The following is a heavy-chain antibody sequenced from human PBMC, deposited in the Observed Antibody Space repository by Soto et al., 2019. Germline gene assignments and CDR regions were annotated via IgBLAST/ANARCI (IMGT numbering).Heavy chain of an antibody. D-gene: IGHD4-17*01. CDR1: GFTFSSYG. J-gene: IGHJ4*02. CDR3: AKGHAYGGKFIIY. Sequence: QVQLVESGGGVVQPGRSLRLSCAASGFTFSSYGMHWVRQAPGKGLEWVAVISYDGSNKYYADSVKGRFTISRDNSKNTLYLQMNSLRAEDTAVYYCAKGHAYGGKFIIYWGQGTLVTVSS. V-gene: IGHV3-30*18. CDR2: ISYDGSNK.